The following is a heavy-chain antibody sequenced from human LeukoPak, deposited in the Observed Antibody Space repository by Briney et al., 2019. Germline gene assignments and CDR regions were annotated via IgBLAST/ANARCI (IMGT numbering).Heavy chain of an antibody. CDR3: AKGAPELRYFDWLLAV. D-gene: IGHD3-9*01. Sequence: GGSLRLSCAASGFTFSSYGMSWVRQAPGKGLEWVSTISDSGGSTYYADSVKGRFTISRDNSKNTLYLQMNSLRAEDTAVYYCAKGAPELRYFDWLLAVWGKGTTVTISS. CDR1: GFTFSSYG. V-gene: IGHV3-23*01. CDR2: ISDSGGST. J-gene: IGHJ6*04.